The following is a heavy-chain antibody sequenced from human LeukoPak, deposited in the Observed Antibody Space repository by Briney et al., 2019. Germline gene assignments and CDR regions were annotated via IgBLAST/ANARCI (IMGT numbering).Heavy chain of an antibody. Sequence: ASVKVSCKVSGYTLTELSMHWVRQAPGKGLEWMGGFDPEDGETIYAQKFQGRVTMTRDTSISTAYMELSRLRSDDTAVYYCARSDYYDSSGFHPEYFQHWGQGTLVTVSS. CDR1: GYTLTELS. CDR2: FDPEDGET. CDR3: ARSDYYDSSGFHPEYFQH. V-gene: IGHV1-24*01. J-gene: IGHJ1*01. D-gene: IGHD3-22*01.